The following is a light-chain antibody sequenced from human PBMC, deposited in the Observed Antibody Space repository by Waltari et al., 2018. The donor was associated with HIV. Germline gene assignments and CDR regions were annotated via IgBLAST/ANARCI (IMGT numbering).Light chain of an antibody. V-gene: IGLV1-47*01. CDR3: AAWDNYLNAWV. J-gene: IGLJ3*02. CDR1: SSNIGSHF. Sequence: QSVLTQPPSTSATPGQRVTILCSGASSNIGSHFVSWYQHLPGATPKRLMYESDRRPSGGPDRFSGSESGTSASLAISGLRSEDEADYYCAAWDNYLNAWVFGGGTRVTVL. CDR2: ESD.